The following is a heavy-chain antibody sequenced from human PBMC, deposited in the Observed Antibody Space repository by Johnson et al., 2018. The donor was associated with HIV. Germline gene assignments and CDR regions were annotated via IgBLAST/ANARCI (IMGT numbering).Heavy chain of an antibody. CDR1: GFTFDDYG. CDR3: AREHSRVIYNDAFDI. V-gene: IGHV3-20*04. J-gene: IGHJ3*02. D-gene: IGHD3-16*02. Sequence: MLLVESGGGVVRPGGSLRLSCAASGFTFDDYGMSWVRQVAGKGLEWVSGINWNGGSTGYADSVKGRFTISRDNAKNSLYLQMDSLRAEDTAVYYCAREHSRVIYNDAFDIWGQGTMVTVSS. CDR2: INWNGGST.